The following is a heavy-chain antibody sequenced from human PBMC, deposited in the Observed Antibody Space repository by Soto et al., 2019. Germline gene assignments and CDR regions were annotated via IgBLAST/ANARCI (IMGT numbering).Heavy chain of an antibody. CDR1: GGSISSYY. J-gene: IGHJ6*03. Sequence: SETLSLTCTVSGGSISSYYWSWIRQPPGKGLEWIGYIYYSGSTNYNPSLKSRVTISVDTSKNQFSLKLSSVTAADTAVYYCARDSSNDFWSGYPSVYYYDMDVWGKGTTVTVSS. D-gene: IGHD3-3*01. CDR2: IYYSGST. CDR3: ARDSSNDFWSGYPSVYYYDMDV. V-gene: IGHV4-59*01.